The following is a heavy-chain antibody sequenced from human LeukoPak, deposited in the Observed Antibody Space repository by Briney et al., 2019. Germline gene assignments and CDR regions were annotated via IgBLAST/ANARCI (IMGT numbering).Heavy chain of an antibody. Sequence: PGGSLRLSCAASGFTFSSYWMHWVRQAPGKGLEWVSAISGSGGSTYYADSVKGRFTISRDNSKNTLYLQMNSLRAEDTAVYYCANNYGSGSAVNYYYYGMDVWGQGTTVTVSS. V-gene: IGHV3-23*01. CDR3: ANNYGSGSAVNYYYYGMDV. J-gene: IGHJ6*02. CDR2: ISGSGGST. CDR1: GFTFSSYW. D-gene: IGHD3-10*01.